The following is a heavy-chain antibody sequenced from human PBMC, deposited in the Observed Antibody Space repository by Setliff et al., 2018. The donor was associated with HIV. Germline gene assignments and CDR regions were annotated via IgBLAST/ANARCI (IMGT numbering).Heavy chain of an antibody. V-gene: IGHV4-59*01. Sequence: PSETLSLTCTVSGASMSNFYWSWIRQPPGKGLEWIGYIYNTGSTNYNPSLKSRVTMSVDTSNNQFSLKLSSVTAADTAVYSCARERITLVRGVVYYYGMDVWGQGTTVTVSS. CDR2: IYNTGST. D-gene: IGHD3-10*01. CDR1: GASMSNFY. J-gene: IGHJ6*02. CDR3: ARERITLVRGVVYYYGMDV.